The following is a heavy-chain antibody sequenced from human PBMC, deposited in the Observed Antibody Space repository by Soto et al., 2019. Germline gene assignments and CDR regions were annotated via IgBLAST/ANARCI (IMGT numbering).Heavy chain of an antibody. Sequence: PGGSLRLSCAASGFTFSSCAMGWVRQAPGKGLEWVSDIIDSGGSTYYADAVKGRFTISRDNSKSTLYLQMNGLRPDDTALYYCAKDMKWGGMTTIHYFDSWGQGTLVTVSS. CDR1: GFTFSSCA. D-gene: IGHD4-17*01. J-gene: IGHJ4*02. CDR2: IIDSGGST. CDR3: AKDMKWGGMTTIHYFDS. V-gene: IGHV3-23*01.